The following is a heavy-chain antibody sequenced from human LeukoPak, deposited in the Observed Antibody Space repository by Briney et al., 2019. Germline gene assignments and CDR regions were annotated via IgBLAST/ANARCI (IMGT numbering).Heavy chain of an antibody. CDR2: IKQDGTEK. V-gene: IGHV3-7*01. J-gene: IGHJ4*02. D-gene: IGHD3-10*01. Sequence: PGGSLRLSCAASGFTFSSYWMNWVRQAPGKGLEWVANIKQDGTEKYYVDSVKGRFTISRDNAKNSLYLQMNSLRAEDTAVYYWARDPYGSGSYWNYWGQGTLVTVSS. CDR3: ARDPYGSGSYWNY. CDR1: GFTFSSYW.